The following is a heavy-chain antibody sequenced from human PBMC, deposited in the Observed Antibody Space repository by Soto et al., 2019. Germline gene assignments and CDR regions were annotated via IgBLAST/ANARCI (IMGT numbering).Heavy chain of an antibody. CDR3: ARGRWLQLYYYYYYMDV. J-gene: IGHJ6*03. CDR1: GYTFTSYA. Sequence: AAVKVSCKASGYTFTSYAMDWVRQAPGQRLEWMGWINAGNGNTKYSQKFQGRVTITRDTSASTAYMELSSLRSEDTAVYYCARGRWLQLYYYYYYMDVWGKGTTVTVSS. CDR2: INAGNGNT. V-gene: IGHV1-3*01. D-gene: IGHD5-18*01.